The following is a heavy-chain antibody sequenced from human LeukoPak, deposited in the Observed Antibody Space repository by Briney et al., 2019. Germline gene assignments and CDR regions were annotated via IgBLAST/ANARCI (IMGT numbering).Heavy chain of an antibody. CDR2: ISSNGGST. Sequence: GSLRLSCSASGFPFSSYAMHWVRQAPGRGLEYVSAISSNGGSTYYEASVKGRFIISRDNSKKMLYLEMSSLRVKDTALYYCARGLGTSGFHDYWGQGNLVTVSS. D-gene: IGHD2-2*01. V-gene: IGHV3-64*04. CDR1: GFPFSSYA. J-gene: IGHJ4*02. CDR3: ARGLGTSGFHDY.